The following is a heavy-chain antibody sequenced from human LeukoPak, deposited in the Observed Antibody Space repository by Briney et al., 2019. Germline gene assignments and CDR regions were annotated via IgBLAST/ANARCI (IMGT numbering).Heavy chain of an antibody. CDR3: ARDVGEYCSSTNCYASVY. CDR2: INPSSGGT. Sequence: ASVKVSCKASGYTFTRYYIHWVRQAPGQGLEWMGWINPSSGGTNYAQKFQGRVTMTRDTSISTAYMELGRLRSDDTAGYYCARDVGEYCSSTNCYASVYWGQGTLVTVSS. CDR1: GYTFTRYY. J-gene: IGHJ4*02. D-gene: IGHD2-2*01. V-gene: IGHV1-2*02.